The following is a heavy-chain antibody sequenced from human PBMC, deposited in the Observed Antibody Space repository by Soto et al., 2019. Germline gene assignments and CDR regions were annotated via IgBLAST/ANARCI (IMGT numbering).Heavy chain of an antibody. D-gene: IGHD2-21*02. J-gene: IGHJ4*02. CDR1: GGTFTNDA. Sequence: QVHLVQSGAEVKKSGSSVRVSCTASGGTFTNDAISWVRQAPGQGLEWLGRIIPFFGTPDYSQSFQGRLTITADESTGTAYMDLRSLRSDYTAVYYCAREVVTETTLGYFDFWGQGTLVTVSS. CDR3: AREVVTETTLGYFDF. V-gene: IGHV1-69*01. CDR2: IIPFFGTP.